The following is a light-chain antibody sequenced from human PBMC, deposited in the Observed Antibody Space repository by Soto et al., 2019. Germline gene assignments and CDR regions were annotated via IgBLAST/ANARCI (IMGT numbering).Light chain of an antibody. V-gene: IGKV1-9*01. J-gene: IGKJ4*01. CDR3: LQFHVYPIA. Sequence: DIQLTQSPSFLSASVGDRVTITCRASQGIRDFLAWYQQKPGKAPKLLIYAASTLQAGVPTRFSGFASGTEFTLTLHHLQLADSATYDFLQFHVYPIAFGGGTKVEMK. CDR2: AAS. CDR1: QGIRDF.